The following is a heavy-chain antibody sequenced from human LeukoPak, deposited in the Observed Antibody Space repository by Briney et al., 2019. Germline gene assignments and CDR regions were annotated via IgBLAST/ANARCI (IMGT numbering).Heavy chain of an antibody. V-gene: IGHV3-30*04. Sequence: GGSLRLSCAASGFTFSDYSMHWVRQAPGKGLEWLAVISYDGRDERYADSVKGRFSISRDKSENTLFLQMNSLRAEDTAVYYCARADCSSASCYPSYWGQGTLVTVSS. J-gene: IGHJ4*02. CDR1: GFTFSDYS. CDR2: ISYDGRDE. CDR3: ARADCSSASCYPSY. D-gene: IGHD2-2*01.